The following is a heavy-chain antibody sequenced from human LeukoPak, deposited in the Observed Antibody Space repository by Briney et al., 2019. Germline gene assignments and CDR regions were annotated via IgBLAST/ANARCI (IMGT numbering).Heavy chain of an antibody. CDR1: GFTFSNYA. Sequence: PGGSLRLSCAASGFTFSNYAMSWVRQAPGKGLEWVSTISTSCDNTYCADSVKGRFNISRDIPKNTLYLQMNSLIFQHRAVYYCAKNRGYCSGGSCYGDYWGQGTLVTVSS. V-gene: IGHV3-23*01. J-gene: IGHJ4*02. CDR3: AKNRGYCSGGSCYGDY. CDR2: ISTSCDNT. D-gene: IGHD2-15*01.